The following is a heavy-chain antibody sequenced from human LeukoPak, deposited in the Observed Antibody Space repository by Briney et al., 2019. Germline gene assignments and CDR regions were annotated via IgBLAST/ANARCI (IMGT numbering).Heavy chain of an antibody. D-gene: IGHD6-13*01. J-gene: IGHJ5*02. CDR2: IYYTGNT. V-gene: IGHV4-30-4*07. CDR1: GGSISSGGYS. CDR3: ARVLAAAGNNWFDP. Sequence: PSETLSLTCAVSGGSISSGGYSWSWIRQPPGKAMEFIAYIYYTGNTYFNPSLKSRVTISVDTSKNQFSLKLSSVTAADTAVYYCARVLAAAGNNWFDPWGQGTLVTVSS.